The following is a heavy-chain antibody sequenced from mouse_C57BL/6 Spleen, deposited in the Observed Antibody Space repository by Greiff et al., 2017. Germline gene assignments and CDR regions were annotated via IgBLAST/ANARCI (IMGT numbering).Heavy chain of an antibody. CDR2: IDPDTGGT. V-gene: IGHV1-15*01. J-gene: IGHJ3*01. Sequence: QVQLQQSGAELVRPGASVTLSCKASGYTFTDYEMHWVKQTPVHGLDWIGAIDPDTGGTAYNQKFKGKAILTADKSSSTAYMELRSLTSEDSAVYYCTRFLEGLFAYWGQGTLVTVSA. CDR1: GYTFTDYE. CDR3: TRFLEGLFAY.